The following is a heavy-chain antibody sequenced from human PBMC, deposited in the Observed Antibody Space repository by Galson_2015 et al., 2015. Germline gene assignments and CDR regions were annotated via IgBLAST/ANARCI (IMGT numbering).Heavy chain of an antibody. CDR1: GFASRSYG. D-gene: IGHD6-13*01. V-gene: IGHV3-33*01. J-gene: IGHJ6*02. CDR2: IRNDGNNK. Sequence: SLRLSCAASGFASRSYGMHWVRQAPGKGLEWVAVIRNDGNNKYYGDSVKGRFTISRDNSKNTLYLQMNSLRVEDTAVYYCAREIGGALIAAANTSSSSPMNVWARGPRSPSP. CDR3: AREIGGALIAAANTSSSSPMNV.